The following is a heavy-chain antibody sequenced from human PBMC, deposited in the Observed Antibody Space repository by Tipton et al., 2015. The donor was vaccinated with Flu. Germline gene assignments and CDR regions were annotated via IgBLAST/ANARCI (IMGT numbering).Heavy chain of an antibody. D-gene: IGHD3-22*01. CDR2: IYTSGST. CDR1: DGSISSGSYY. V-gene: IGHV4-61*02. J-gene: IGHJ3*02. CDR3: TREGFDSSGYRAGDAFDI. Sequence: TLSLTCTVSDGSISSGSYYWSWIRQPAGKGLEWIGRIYTSGSTNYNPSLKSRVTITVDTSKNQFSLKLSSVTAGDTAVYYCTREGFDSSGYRAGDAFDIWGQGTMVTVSS.